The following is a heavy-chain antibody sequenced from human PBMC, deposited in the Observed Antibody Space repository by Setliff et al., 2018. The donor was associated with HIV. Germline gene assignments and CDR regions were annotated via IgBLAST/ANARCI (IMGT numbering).Heavy chain of an antibody. V-gene: IGHV4-39*07. CDR1: GGSIRSSTYY. CDR3: ARDMTYYFDSSGSFGWFDP. Sequence: SETLSLTCTVSGGSIRSSTYYWGWIRQSPGKGLEWIGSLHYSGNTYYNSSLKSRVTISLDTSKNQFSLKLNSVNAADTAVYYCARDMTYYFDSSGSFGWFDPWGQGTLVTVSS. D-gene: IGHD3-22*01. CDR2: LHYSGNT. J-gene: IGHJ5*02.